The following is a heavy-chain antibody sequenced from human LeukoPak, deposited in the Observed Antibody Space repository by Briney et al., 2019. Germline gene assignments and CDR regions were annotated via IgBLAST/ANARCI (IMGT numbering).Heavy chain of an antibody. D-gene: IGHD3-10*01. CDR2: IYYSGTT. J-gene: IGHJ5*02. CDR1: GGSISSYY. CDR3: ARGNLQWLLWFGEFVYNWFDP. Sequence: SETLSLTCTVSGGSISSYYWSWIRQPPGRGLEGGGYIYYSGTTSYNPSLKGRVTISVDTSKNQFSLKLSSVTPADPAVYYCARGNLQWLLWFGEFVYNWFDPWGQGTLVTVSS. V-gene: IGHV4-59*12.